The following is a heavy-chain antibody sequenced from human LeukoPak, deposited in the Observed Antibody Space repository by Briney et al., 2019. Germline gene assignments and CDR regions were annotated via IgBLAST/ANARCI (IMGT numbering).Heavy chain of an antibody. D-gene: IGHD1-26*01. CDR3: AKNRWVGATEFDY. Sequence: PGGSLRLSCAASGFTFSSYAMRWVRQAPGKGLEGVSAISGSGGSTYYADSVKGRFTISRDNSKNTLYLQMNSLRAEDTAAYYCAKNRWVGATEFDYWGQGTLVTVSS. CDR1: GFTFSSYA. J-gene: IGHJ4*02. V-gene: IGHV3-23*01. CDR2: ISGSGGST.